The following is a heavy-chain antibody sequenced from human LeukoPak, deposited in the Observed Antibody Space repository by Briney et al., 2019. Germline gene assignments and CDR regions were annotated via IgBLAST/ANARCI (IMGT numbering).Heavy chain of an antibody. Sequence: ASVKVSCKASGYTFTDYYIHWVRQAPGQGLEWMGWINPNSGGTNYAQKFQGRVTMTRDTSISTAYMELISLRSDDTAVYYCARGSVGANAPDYWGQGTLVTVSS. CDR2: INPNSGGT. D-gene: IGHD1-26*01. CDR3: ARGSVGANAPDY. CDR1: GYTFTDYY. V-gene: IGHV1-2*02. J-gene: IGHJ4*02.